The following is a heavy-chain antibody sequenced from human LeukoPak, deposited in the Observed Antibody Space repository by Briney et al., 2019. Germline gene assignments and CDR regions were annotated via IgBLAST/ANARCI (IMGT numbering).Heavy chain of an antibody. D-gene: IGHD2-15*01. Sequence: GGSLRLSCAASGFTFSSYEMNWVRQAPGKGLEWVSYISSSGSTIYYADSVKGRFTISRDSATNSLYLQMNSLRAEDTAVYYCARVKRICSGGSCLIDYWGQGTLVTVSS. CDR2: ISSSGSTI. CDR1: GFTFSSYE. CDR3: ARVKRICSGGSCLIDY. V-gene: IGHV3-48*03. J-gene: IGHJ4*02.